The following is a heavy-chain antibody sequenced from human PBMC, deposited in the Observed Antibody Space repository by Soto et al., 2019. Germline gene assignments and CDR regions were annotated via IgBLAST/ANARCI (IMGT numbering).Heavy chain of an antibody. CDR2: IIPILGIA. J-gene: IGHJ3*02. V-gene: IGHV1-69*02. CDR3: ARLVYWSGCSCVKGAFDI. D-gene: IGHD2-15*01. Sequence: SVKVSCKASGGTFSSYTISWVRQAPGQGLEWMGRIIPILGIANYAQKFQGRVTITADKSTSTAYMELSSLRSEDTAVYYCARLVYWSGCSCVKGAFDIWGQGTMVTVSS. CDR1: GGTFSSYT.